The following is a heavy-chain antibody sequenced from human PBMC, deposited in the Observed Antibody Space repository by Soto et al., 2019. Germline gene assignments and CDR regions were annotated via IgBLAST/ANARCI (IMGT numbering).Heavy chain of an antibody. CDR1: GFTFSTYS. CDR3: VKDGLSGYFNGGAFDI. Sequence: GGSLRLSCSASGFTFSTYSMHWVRQATGKGLEYVSSISSDGGSTHYADSVKGRITISRDNSKSTLYLQMSSLRAEDTAVYYCVKDGLSGYFNGGAFDIWGQGTMVTVSS. D-gene: IGHD5-12*01. CDR2: ISSDGGST. V-gene: IGHV3-64D*08. J-gene: IGHJ3*02.